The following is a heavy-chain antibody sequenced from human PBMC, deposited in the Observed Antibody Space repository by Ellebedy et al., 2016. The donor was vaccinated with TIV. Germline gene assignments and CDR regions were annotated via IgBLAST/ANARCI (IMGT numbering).Heavy chain of an antibody. V-gene: IGHV1-46*04. CDR2: IHPSGGST. J-gene: IGHJ4*02. CDR3: ARARSSGWLHTPDY. Sequence: AASVKVSCKASGYTFTSYYMHWVRQAPGQGLEWMGIIHPSGGSTTYAQKLQGRVTMTRDTSTSTVYMELSSLRSEDTAVYYCARARSSGWLHTPDYWGQGTLVTVSS. CDR1: GYTFTSYY. D-gene: IGHD6-19*01.